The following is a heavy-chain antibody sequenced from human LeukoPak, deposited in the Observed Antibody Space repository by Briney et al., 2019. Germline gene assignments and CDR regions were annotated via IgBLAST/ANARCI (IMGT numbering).Heavy chain of an antibody. V-gene: IGHV4-34*01. D-gene: IGHD2-2*01. Sequence: SETLPLTCAVYGGSFSGYYWSWIRQPPGKGLEWIGEINHSGSTNYNPSLKSRVTISVDTSKNQFSLKLSSVTAADTAVYYCARGPQVPAAIDYFDYWGQGTLVTVSS. J-gene: IGHJ4*02. CDR1: GGSFSGYY. CDR2: INHSGST. CDR3: ARGPQVPAAIDYFDY.